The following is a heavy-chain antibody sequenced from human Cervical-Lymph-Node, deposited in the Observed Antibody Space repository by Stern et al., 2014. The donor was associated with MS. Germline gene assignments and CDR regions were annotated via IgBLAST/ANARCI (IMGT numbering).Heavy chain of an antibody. CDR2: ITPIFGTA. Sequence: QVQLVQSGAEVKKPGSSVKVPCKASGGTISNYAVSWVRQAPGQGLESMGEITPIFGTADYAQKFLGRVTITADESTSAAYMELSSLRSEDTAVYYCARAPRVTRDYYGMDVWGQGTTVTVSS. V-gene: IGHV1-69*01. CDR1: GGTISNYA. CDR3: ARAPRVTRDYYGMDV. D-gene: IGHD2-21*02. J-gene: IGHJ6*02.